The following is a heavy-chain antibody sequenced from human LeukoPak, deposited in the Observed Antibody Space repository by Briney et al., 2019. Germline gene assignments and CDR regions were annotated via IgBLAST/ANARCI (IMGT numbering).Heavy chain of an antibody. CDR1: GFTFSSYS. V-gene: IGHV3-21*01. CDR3: AREEEAAALDP. CDR2: ISSSRSYI. Sequence: GGSLRLSCAASGFTFSSYSMNWVRQAPGKGLEWVSFISSSRSYIYYADSVKGRFTISRDNAKNSLYLQMNSLRAEDTAVYYCAREEEAAALDPWGQGTLVTVSS. D-gene: IGHD6-13*01. J-gene: IGHJ5*02.